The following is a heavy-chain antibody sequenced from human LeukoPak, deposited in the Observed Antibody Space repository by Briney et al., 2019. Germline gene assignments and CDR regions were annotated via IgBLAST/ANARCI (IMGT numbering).Heavy chain of an antibody. CDR3: ARDLAGTPASFDF. J-gene: IGHJ4*02. D-gene: IGHD1-1*01. Sequence: GGSLRLSCAASGFTFSSYSMNWVRQAPGKGLEWVANINHDGSEKYYVDSVEGRFTISRDNAKNSLYLQMNSLRGDDTAVYYCARDLAGTPASFDFWGQGTLVTVSA. CDR1: GFTFSSYS. V-gene: IGHV3-7*05. CDR2: INHDGSEK.